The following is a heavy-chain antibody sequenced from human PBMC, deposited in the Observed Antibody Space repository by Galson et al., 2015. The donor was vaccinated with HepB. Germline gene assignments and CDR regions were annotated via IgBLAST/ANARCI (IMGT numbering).Heavy chain of an antibody. CDR2: ISYDGNNK. J-gene: IGHJ1*01. CDR1: RFTFSSYA. V-gene: IGHV3-30*04. D-gene: IGHD6-19*01. Sequence: SLRLSCAASRFTFSSYAMHWVRQAPGKGLEWVAVISYDGNNKYYVDSVKGRFTTSRDNSKNTLYLQMNSLRAEDTAVYYCARDKPETVTGTGYFQHWGQGTLVTVSS. CDR3: ARDKPETVTGTGYFQH.